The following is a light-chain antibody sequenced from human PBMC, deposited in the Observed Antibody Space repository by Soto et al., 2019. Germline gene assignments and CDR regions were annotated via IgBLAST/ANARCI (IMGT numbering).Light chain of an antibody. CDR2: EVS. V-gene: IGLV2-8*01. Sequence: QSALTQPPSASGSPGQSVTISCTGTSSDVGAYKYVSWYQQYPGKAPKLMLYEVSNRPSGVPDRFSGSKSGNTASLTVSGLQSEDEADYYCTSYVGSDIWVFGGGTKLTVL. J-gene: IGLJ3*02. CDR1: SSDVGAYKY. CDR3: TSYVGSDIWV.